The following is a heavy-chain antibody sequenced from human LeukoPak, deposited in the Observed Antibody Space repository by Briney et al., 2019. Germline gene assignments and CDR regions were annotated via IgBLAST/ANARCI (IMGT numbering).Heavy chain of an antibody. CDR1: GFTFSSYE. J-gene: IGHJ4*02. V-gene: IGHV3-21*01. CDR3: ARDFQLGQYSSGWYGDDY. Sequence: GGSLRLSCAASGFTFSSYEMNWVRQAPGKGLEWVSSISSSSSYIYYADSVKGRFTISRDNAKNSLYLQMNSLRAEDTAVYYCARDFQLGQYSSGWYGDDYWGQGTLVTVSS. D-gene: IGHD6-19*01. CDR2: ISSSSSYI.